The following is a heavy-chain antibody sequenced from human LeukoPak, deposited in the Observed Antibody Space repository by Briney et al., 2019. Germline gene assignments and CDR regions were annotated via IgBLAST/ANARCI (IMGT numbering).Heavy chain of an antibody. V-gene: IGHV6-1*01. CDR1: GDSVSSNTAA. J-gene: IGHJ4*02. CDR2: TYYRSQWYN. CDR3: ARVTVTTLEN. D-gene: IGHD4-17*01. Sequence: SQTLSLTCAICGDSVSSNTAAWNWIKQSPSRGLEWLGRTYYRSQWYNDYAVSVKSRITINPDTSKNQFSLQLNSVTPEDTAVYYCARVTVTTLENWGQGTLVTASS.